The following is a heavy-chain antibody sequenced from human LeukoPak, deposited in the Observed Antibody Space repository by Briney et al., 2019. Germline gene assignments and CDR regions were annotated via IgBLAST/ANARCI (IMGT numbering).Heavy chain of an antibody. J-gene: IGHJ4*02. CDR1: GFTFSSYW. D-gene: IGHD3-22*01. CDR2: INSDGSST. Sequence: PGGSLRLSCAASGFTFSSYWMRWVRQAPGKGLVWVSRINSDGSSTSYADSVKGRFTISRDNAKNTLYLQMNSLRAEDTAVYYCARVYYYDSSGRWDFDYWGQGTLVTVSS. V-gene: IGHV3-74*01. CDR3: ARVYYYDSSGRWDFDY.